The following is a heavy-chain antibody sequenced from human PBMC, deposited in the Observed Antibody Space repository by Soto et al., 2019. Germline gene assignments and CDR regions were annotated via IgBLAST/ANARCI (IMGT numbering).Heavy chain of an antibody. CDR3: ARGLSVKGATIGLSAFDI. J-gene: IGHJ3*02. V-gene: IGHV3-30-3*01. CDR2: ISYDGSNK. D-gene: IGHD1-26*01. CDR1: GFTFSSYA. Sequence: QTGGSLRLSCAASGFTFSSYAMHWVRQAPGKGLEWVAVISYDGSNKYYADSVKGRFTISRDNSKNTLYLQMNSLRAEDTAVYYCARGLSVKGATIGLSAFDIWGQGTMVTVSS.